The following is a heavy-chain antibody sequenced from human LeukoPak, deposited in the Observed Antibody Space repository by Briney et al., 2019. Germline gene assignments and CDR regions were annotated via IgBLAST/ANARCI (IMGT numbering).Heavy chain of an antibody. J-gene: IGHJ5*02. CDR3: ARDNGGYCSSTSCYINWFDP. CDR2: ISAYNGNT. Sequence: ASVRVSCKASGYTFTSYGISWVRQAPGQGLEWMGWISAYNGNTNYAQKLQGRVTMTTDASTSTAYMELRSLRSDDTAVYYSARDNGGYCSSTSCYINWFDPWGQGTLVTVSS. V-gene: IGHV1-18*01. D-gene: IGHD2-2*02. CDR1: GYTFTSYG.